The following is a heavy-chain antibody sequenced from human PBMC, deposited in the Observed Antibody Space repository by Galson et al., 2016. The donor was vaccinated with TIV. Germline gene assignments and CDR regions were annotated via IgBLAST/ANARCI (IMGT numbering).Heavy chain of an antibody. D-gene: IGHD6-19*01. J-gene: IGHJ1*01. CDR1: GYNFSKYD. Sequence: SVKVSCKASGYNFSKYDINWVRQAAGQGLEWMGWMNPNTGDTGYAERFQGRLTMTSDTSLHTAFMDLRGLRSEDAAVYFCARVSREGCERSTDFQHWGQGTLITVS. CDR2: MNPNTGDT. V-gene: IGHV1-8*01. CDR3: ARVSREGCERSTDFQH.